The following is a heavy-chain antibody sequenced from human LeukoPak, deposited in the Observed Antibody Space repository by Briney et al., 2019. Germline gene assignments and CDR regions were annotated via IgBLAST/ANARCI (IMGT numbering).Heavy chain of an antibody. J-gene: IGHJ6*02. Sequence: GGSLRLSCAASGFTFSSNYMSWVRQAPGKGLEWVLVIYSGGSTYYADSVKGRFTISRDNSKNTLYLQMNSLRAEDTAVYYCARDSPYYGSGINDYYYGMDVWGQGTTVTVSS. D-gene: IGHD3-10*01. V-gene: IGHV3-53*01. CDR1: GFTFSSNY. CDR3: ARDSPYYGSGINDYYYGMDV. CDR2: IYSGGST.